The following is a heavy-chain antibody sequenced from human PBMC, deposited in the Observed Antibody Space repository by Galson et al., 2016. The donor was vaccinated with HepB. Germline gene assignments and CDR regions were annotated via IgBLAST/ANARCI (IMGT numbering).Heavy chain of an antibody. J-gene: IGHJ4*02. V-gene: IGHV3-33*01. CDR1: GFTFSSYG. CDR2: IWYDGSNE. Sequence: SLRLSCAASGFTFSSYGMHWVRQAPGKGLEWVAVIWYDGSNEDYAHSVMGRFTISRDNSKNTVSLQMNSLRVEDTGLYYCARDLYSNAPDYWGQGTLVTVAS. CDR3: ARDLYSNAPDY. D-gene: IGHD4-11*01.